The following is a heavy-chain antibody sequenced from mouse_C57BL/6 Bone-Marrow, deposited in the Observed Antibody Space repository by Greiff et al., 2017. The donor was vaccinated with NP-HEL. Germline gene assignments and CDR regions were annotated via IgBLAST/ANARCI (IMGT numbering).Heavy chain of an antibody. CDR2: IDPEDGNT. V-gene: IGHV14-1*01. CDR1: GFNIKDYY. CDR3: TTWPFAMDY. Sequence: VQLQQSGAELVRPGASVKLSCTASGFNIKDYYMHWVKQRPEQGLEWIGRIDPEDGNTESAPKFQGQATMTADTSSNTAYLQLSSLTSEDTAVYYCTTWPFAMDYWGQGTSVTVAS. J-gene: IGHJ4*01.